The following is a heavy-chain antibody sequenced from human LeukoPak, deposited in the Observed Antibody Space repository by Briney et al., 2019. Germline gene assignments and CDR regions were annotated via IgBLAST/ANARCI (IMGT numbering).Heavy chain of an antibody. D-gene: IGHD3-10*01. V-gene: IGHV4-34*01. Sequence: PSETLSLTCGVSSRSFSGYYWDWIRQPPGRGLEWIGEIDHSGNTNYNPSLKTRVTISVDTSKNQFSLKLSSVTAADTAVYYCARRRYGSGSYYNRRLDYWGQGTLVTVSS. CDR1: SRSFSGYY. CDR3: ARRRYGSGSYYNRRLDY. J-gene: IGHJ4*02. CDR2: IDHSGNT.